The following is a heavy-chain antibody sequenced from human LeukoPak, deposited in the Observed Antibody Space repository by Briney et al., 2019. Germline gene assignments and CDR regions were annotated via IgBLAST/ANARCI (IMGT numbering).Heavy chain of an antibody. CDR2: INNVASHI. D-gene: IGHD1-26*01. CDR1: GFTFSSSA. Sequence: GGSLRLSCAASGFTFSSSAMNWVRQAPGKGLEWVSSINNVASHIYYAHSVKGRFTISRDNAKNSLYLQMNSLRAEDTAVYYCARDLEHVGAIDAFDIWGQGTMVTVSS. CDR3: ARDLEHVGAIDAFDI. V-gene: IGHV3-21*01. J-gene: IGHJ3*02.